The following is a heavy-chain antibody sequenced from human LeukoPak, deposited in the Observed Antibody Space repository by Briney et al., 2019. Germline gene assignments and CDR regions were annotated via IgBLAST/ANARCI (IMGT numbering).Heavy chain of an antibody. J-gene: IGHJ4*02. D-gene: IGHD3-16*01. CDR3: ARYNLFEDYDQHNFDY. CDR2: IYHSGST. CDR1: GGSISSGGYY. V-gene: IGHV4-30-2*01. Sequence: PSETLSLTCTVSGGSISSGGYYWSWIRQPPGKGLEWIGYIYHSGSTYYNPSLKSRVTISVDRSKNQFSLKLSSVTAADTAVYYCARYNLFEDYDQHNFDYWGQGTLVTVSS.